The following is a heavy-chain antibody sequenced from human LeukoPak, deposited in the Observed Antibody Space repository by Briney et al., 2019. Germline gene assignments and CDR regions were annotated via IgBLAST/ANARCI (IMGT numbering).Heavy chain of an antibody. D-gene: IGHD1-14*01. V-gene: IGHV3-66*01. CDR2: IYSGGST. CDR3: ARAVSGYFDY. J-gene: IGHJ4*02. Sequence: GGSLRLSCAASGFTFSSYGMSWVRQAPGKGLEWVSVIYSGGSTYYADSVKGRFTISRDNSKNTLYLQMNSLRAEDTAVYYCARAVSGYFDYWGQGTLVTVSS. CDR1: GFTFSSYG.